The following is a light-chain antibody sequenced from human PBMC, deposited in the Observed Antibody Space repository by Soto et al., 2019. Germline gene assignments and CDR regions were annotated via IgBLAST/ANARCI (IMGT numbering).Light chain of an antibody. CDR1: QSIRIY. CDR2: AAS. CDR3: QQSYSNTIT. J-gene: IGKJ5*01. Sequence: EITQKKTSLSASLGDSVTITCRPSQSIRIYLTWYQQKQGQAPNLXIYAASSLPSAVPSRFSGSGSGTDFTLAISSLQPEDFSTDYSQQSYSNTITFCQVTILEV. V-gene: IGKV1-39*01.